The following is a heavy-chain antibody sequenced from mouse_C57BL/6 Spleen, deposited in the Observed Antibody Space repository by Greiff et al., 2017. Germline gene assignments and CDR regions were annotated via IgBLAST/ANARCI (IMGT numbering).Heavy chain of an antibody. V-gene: IGHV3-6*01. CDR2: ISYDGSN. D-gene: IGHD4-1*01. CDR1: GYSITSGYY. J-gene: IGHJ3*01. Sequence: VQLQQSGPGLVKPSQSLSLTCSVTGYSITSGYYWNWIRQFPGNKLEWMGYISYDGSNNYNPSLKNRISITRDTSKNQFFLKLNSVTTEDTATYYCARGALTGPWFAYWGQGTLVTVSA. CDR3: ARGALTGPWFAY.